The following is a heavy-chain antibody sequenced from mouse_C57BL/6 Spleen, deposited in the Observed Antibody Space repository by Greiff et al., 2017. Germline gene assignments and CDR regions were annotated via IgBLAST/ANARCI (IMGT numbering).Heavy chain of an antibody. D-gene: IGHD2-2*01. CDR3: VRQRLWLRQGDYYVRDY. Sequence: EVQLVESGGGLVQPKGSLKLSCAASGFSFNKDALNWVRQAPGKGLEWVARIRSKSNNYATYYADSVKDRYTISIDDSESILYLQMNTLKTEDTAMYYCVRQRLWLRQGDYYVRDYWGQGTSVTVSS. CDR2: IRSKSNNYAT. V-gene: IGHV10-1*01. CDR1: GFSFNKDA. J-gene: IGHJ4*01.